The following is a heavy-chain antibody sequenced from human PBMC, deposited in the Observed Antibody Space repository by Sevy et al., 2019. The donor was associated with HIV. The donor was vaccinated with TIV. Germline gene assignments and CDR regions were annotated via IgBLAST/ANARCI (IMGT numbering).Heavy chain of an antibody. CDR1: GFPFNNAW. D-gene: IGHD2-15*01. V-gene: IGHV3-15*01. Sequence: LGGSLRLSCAAFGFPFNNAWMSWVRQAPGKGLEWVGRIKSKTDGGTTDYATPVKGRFTISRDDSKNTLYLQMNSLKTDDTAVYYCTLEGLYCSGGSCYSEGFDTWGQGTLVTVSS. CDR2: IKSKTDGGTT. CDR3: TLEGLYCSGGSCYSEGFDT. J-gene: IGHJ4*02.